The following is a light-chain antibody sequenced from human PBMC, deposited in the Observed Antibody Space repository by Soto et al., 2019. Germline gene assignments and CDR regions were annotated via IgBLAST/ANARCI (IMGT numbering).Light chain of an antibody. V-gene: IGLV5-45*03. CDR3: MIWHSSAWV. Sequence: QLVLTQPSSLSASPGASASLTCTLRSGINVGTYWIYRYQQKPGSPPQYLLKYKSDSDKQQGSGVPSRFSGSKDASANAGILLISGLPSEDEADYYCMIWHSSAWVFGGGTKVTVL. CDR2: YKSDSDK. J-gene: IGLJ3*02. CDR1: SGINVGTYW.